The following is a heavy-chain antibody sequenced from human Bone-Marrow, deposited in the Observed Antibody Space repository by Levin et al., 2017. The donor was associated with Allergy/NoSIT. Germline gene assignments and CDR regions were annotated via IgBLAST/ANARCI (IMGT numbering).Heavy chain of an antibody. V-gene: IGHV3-11*01. D-gene: IGHD3-3*02. CDR2: ITSGVTTI. CDR1: GFTFSDYY. Sequence: SCAASGFTFSDYYMSWIRQAPGKGLEWVSHITSGVTTIYYADSVKGRFTISRDNAKNSLYLQMNSLRAEDTAVYYCARLANYAFDFWGQGTMVTVSS. J-gene: IGHJ3*01. CDR3: ARLANYAFDF.